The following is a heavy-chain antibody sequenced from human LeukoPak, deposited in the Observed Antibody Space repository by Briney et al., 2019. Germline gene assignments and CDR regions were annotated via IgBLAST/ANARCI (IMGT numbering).Heavy chain of an antibody. D-gene: IGHD3-3*01. V-gene: IGHV3-30-3*01. J-gene: IGHJ6*02. CDR3: ARAPRSSGYGMDV. CDR2: ISYDGSNK. Sequence: GRSLRLSCAASGFIFSSYAMHWVRQAPGKGLEWVAVISYDGSNKYYADSVKGRFTISRDNAKNSLYLQMNSLRAEDTAVYYCARAPRSSGYGMDVWGQGTTVTVSS. CDR1: GFIFSSYA.